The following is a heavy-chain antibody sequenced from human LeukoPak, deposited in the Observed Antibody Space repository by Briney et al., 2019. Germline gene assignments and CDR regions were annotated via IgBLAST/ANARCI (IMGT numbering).Heavy chain of an antibody. CDR2: IIPIFGTA. V-gene: IGHV1-69*05. CDR1: GGTFSSYA. Sequence: SVKVSCKASGGTFSSYAISWVRQAPGQGLEWMGGIIPIFGTANYAQKFQGRVTITTDESTSTAYMELSSLRSEDTAVYYGAREAWFGELSYFDYWGQGTLVTVSS. J-gene: IGHJ4*02. D-gene: IGHD3-10*01. CDR3: AREAWFGELSYFDY.